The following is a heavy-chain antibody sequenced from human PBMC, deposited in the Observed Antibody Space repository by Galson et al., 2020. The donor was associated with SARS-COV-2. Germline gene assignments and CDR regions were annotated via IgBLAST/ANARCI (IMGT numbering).Heavy chain of an antibody. D-gene: IGHD3-3*01. CDR2: INPNSGGT. Sequence: ASVPVSCKASGYTFTGYYMHWVRQPPGQGLEWMGWINPNSGGTNYAQKFQGRVTMTRDTSISTAYMELSRLRSDDTAVYYCARARSYYDFWPENWYFDLWGRGTLVTVSS. CDR3: ARARSYYDFWPENWYFDL. CDR1: GYTFTGYY. J-gene: IGHJ2*01. V-gene: IGHV1-2*02.